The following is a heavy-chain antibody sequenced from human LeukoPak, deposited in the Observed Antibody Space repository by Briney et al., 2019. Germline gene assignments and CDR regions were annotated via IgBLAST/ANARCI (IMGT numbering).Heavy chain of an antibody. Sequence: PSETLSLTCAVSGGSISSSTYYWGWIRQPLGKGLEWIGSIYHSGRTYYNPSLKSRVTISVDTSKNQFSLKLSSVTAADTAVYYCARPADYGGDFDYWGQGALVTVSS. V-gene: IGHV4-39*01. D-gene: IGHD4-23*01. CDR1: GGSISSSTYY. CDR2: IYHSGRT. J-gene: IGHJ4*02. CDR3: ARPADYGGDFDY.